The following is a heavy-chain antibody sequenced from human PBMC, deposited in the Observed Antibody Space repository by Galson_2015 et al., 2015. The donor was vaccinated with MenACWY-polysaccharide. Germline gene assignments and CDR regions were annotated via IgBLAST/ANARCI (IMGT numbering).Heavy chain of an antibody. CDR1: GGSITSWC. CDR2: VCSPGNT. CDR3: ATGAGDFDP. V-gene: IGHV4-4*07. J-gene: IGHJ5*02. Sequence: ETLSLTCSVSGGSITSWCYSWIRQSAGTGLEWIGRVCSPGNTKYNPSFESRVTMSLDTSKNQISLHLKSLTAADTAVFFCATGAGDFDPWGQGTRVTVSS. D-gene: IGHD7-27*01.